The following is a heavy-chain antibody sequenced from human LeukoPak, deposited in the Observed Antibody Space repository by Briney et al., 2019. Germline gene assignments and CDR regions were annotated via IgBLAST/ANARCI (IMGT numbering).Heavy chain of an antibody. CDR2: ISYDGSNK. V-gene: IGHV3-30-3*01. Sequence: GGSLRLSCAASGFTFSSYAMHWVRQAPGKGLEWVAVISYDGSNKYYADSVKGRFTISRDNSKNTLYLQMNSLRAEDTAVYYCAREVWPSHYFDYWGQGTLVTVSS. CDR1: GFTFSSYA. D-gene: IGHD3-16*01. J-gene: IGHJ4*02. CDR3: AREVWPSHYFDY.